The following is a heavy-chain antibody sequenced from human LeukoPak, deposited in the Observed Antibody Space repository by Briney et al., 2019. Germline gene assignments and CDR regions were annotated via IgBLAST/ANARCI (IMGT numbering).Heavy chain of an antibody. CDR1: DYSITTGYY. D-gene: IGHD2-2*01. CDR2: IFHSGNT. Sequence: MASETLSLTSDVSDYSITTGYYWGWLRQRPGKGLEWIGSIFHSGNTHYNPSLRSRVAISVDTPRNQFSLKLYSLTAADTAVYYCAKHLDCSGSSCSREGSSSPYNWFDPWGQGTLVSVSS. CDR3: AKHLDCSGSSCSREGSSSPYNWFDP. V-gene: IGHV4-38-2*01. J-gene: IGHJ5*02.